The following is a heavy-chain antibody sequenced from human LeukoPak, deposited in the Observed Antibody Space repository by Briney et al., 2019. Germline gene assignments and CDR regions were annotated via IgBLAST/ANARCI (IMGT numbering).Heavy chain of an antibody. J-gene: IGHJ4*02. V-gene: IGHV3-20*04. D-gene: IGHD1-26*01. CDR1: GSTFDDYG. CDR3: ARGFVHSGSPFFDY. Sequence: RPGGSLRLSCAASGSTFDDYGMSWVRQAPGKGLKWVSGINWNGGRTGYADSVKGRFTISRDNAKNSLYLQMNSLRAEDTALYYCARGFVHSGSPFFDYWGQGTLVTVSS. CDR2: INWNGGRT.